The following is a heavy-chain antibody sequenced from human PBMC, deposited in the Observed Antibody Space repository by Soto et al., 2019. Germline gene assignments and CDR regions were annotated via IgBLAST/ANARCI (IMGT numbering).Heavy chain of an antibody. J-gene: IGHJ4*02. CDR2: IYYSGST. V-gene: IGHV4-31*02. Sequence: SETLSLTWPVSGGSSSSGGYCWSWIRQHPGKGLEWIGYIYYSGSTYYNPSLKSRVTISVDTSKNQFSLKLSSVTAADTAVYYCARAYGSESYYNLWEEVYYFDYWGQGTLVPVSS. CDR1: GGSSSSGGYC. D-gene: IGHD3-10*01. CDR3: ARAYGSESYYNLWEEVYYFDY.